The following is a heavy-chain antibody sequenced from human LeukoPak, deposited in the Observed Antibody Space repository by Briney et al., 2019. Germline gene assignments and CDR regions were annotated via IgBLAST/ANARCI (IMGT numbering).Heavy chain of an antibody. Sequence: GESLKISCKGSGYSFTSYWIGWVRQVPGKGLEWMGIIYRGDCDTSYSQSVQGRFTISGDKAMSTAYLQWSSLRAADTAMYYCAWATMRPGAFHIWGQGTMVTVSS. CDR1: GYSFTSYW. CDR3: AWATMRPGAFHI. D-gene: IGHD5-12*01. J-gene: IGHJ3*02. CDR2: IYRGDCDT. V-gene: IGHV5-51*01.